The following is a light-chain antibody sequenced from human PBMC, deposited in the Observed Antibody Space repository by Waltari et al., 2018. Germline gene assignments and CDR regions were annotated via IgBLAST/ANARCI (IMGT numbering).Light chain of an antibody. CDR1: QSCGRA. CDR3: QMYVRLPVT. Sequence: IVLTQSPGTLALSPVERATLSCSASQSCGRALAWYQQKPGKAPRLLIYDASSRTTGIPDRFRGSGSGTDFSLTISRVEPEDFAVYYCQMYVRLPVTFGQGTKVEVK. CDR2: DAS. J-gene: IGKJ1*01. V-gene: IGKV3-20*01.